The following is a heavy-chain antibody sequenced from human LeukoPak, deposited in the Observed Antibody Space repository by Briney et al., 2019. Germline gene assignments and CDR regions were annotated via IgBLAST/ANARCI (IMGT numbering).Heavy chain of an antibody. V-gene: IGHV3-23*01. CDR1: GFIFNTYV. CDR2: ISGSGGST. Sequence: GGSLRLSCAASGFIFNTYVMSWVRQAPGKGLEWVSAISGSGGSTYYADSVKGRFTISRDNSKNTLYLQMNSLRAEDTAVYYCAKDQWLYYYDSSGYYFDYWGQGTLVTVSS. CDR3: AKDQWLYYYDSSGYYFDY. J-gene: IGHJ4*02. D-gene: IGHD3-22*01.